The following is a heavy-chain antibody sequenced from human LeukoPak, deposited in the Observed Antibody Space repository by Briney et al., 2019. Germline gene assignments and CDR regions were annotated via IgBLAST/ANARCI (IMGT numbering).Heavy chain of an antibody. D-gene: IGHD3-10*01. V-gene: IGHV3-23*01. CDR2: ISGSAGGT. Sequence: GGSLRLSCAVSGITLSNYGMTWVRQAPGKGLEWVAGISGSAGGTNYADSVKGRFTISRDNAKNTLYLQMNGLRAEDTAVYFCAKRGVVIRVFLVGFHKEAYYFDSWGQGALVTVSS. CDR3: AKRGVVIRVFLVGFHKEAYYFDS. CDR1: GITLSNYG. J-gene: IGHJ4*02.